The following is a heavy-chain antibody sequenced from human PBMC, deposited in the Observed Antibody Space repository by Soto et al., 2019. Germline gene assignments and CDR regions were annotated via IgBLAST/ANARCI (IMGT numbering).Heavy chain of an antibody. J-gene: IGHJ4*02. V-gene: IGHV3-13*04. CDR3: ARAIGPTLFDY. CDR2: IGTTGDT. D-gene: IGHD3-22*01. CDR1: GFTFSSYD. Sequence: GGSLRLSCSASGFTFSSYDMHWVRQGTGKGLEWVSAIGTTGDTYYAGSVKGRFTVSRENAKNSLYLQMNSLIAGDTAIYFCARAIGPTLFDYWGQGTLVTVSS.